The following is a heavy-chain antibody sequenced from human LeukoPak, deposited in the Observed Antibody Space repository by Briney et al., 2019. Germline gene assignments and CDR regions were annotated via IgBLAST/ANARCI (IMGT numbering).Heavy chain of an antibody. J-gene: IGHJ5*02. CDR1: GDIVSSNSVT. CDR2: TYYRSRWYN. Sequence: PSQTLSLTCAISGDIVSSNSVTWNWIRQSPSRGLEWLGRTYYRSRWYNDYAVSVRGRITVNPDTSKNQFSLHLNSVTPEDTAVYYCARRLTQYDCFDPWGQGILVTVSS. D-gene: IGHD2-2*01. CDR3: ARRLTQYDCFDP. V-gene: IGHV6-1*01.